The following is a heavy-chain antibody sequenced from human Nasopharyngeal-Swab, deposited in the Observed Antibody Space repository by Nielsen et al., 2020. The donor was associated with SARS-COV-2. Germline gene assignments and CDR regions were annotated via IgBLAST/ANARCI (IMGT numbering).Heavy chain of an antibody. J-gene: IGHJ6*02. Sequence: ASVKVSCKASGYTFTGYYMHWVRQAPGQGLEWMGRINPNSGGTNYAQKFQGRVTMTRDTSISTAYMELSRLRSDDTAVYYCARDLGLQAYYYGMDVWGQGTTVTVSS. V-gene: IGHV1-2*06. CDR1: GYTFTGYY. CDR2: INPNSGGT. D-gene: IGHD3/OR15-3a*01. CDR3: ARDLGLQAYYYGMDV.